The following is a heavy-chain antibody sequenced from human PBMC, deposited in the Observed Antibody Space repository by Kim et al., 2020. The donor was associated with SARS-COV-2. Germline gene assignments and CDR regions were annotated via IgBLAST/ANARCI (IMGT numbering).Heavy chain of an antibody. CDR1: GDSIASSSYY. J-gene: IGHJ4*02. Sequence: SETLSLTCTLSGDSIASSSYYWAWIRQPPGKGLEWIGSIYYSGSVDYKASLKSRVTISVDTSKNQFSLKMNSVTAADTAVYYCARVRFSYGPPWHYLDYWGPGTLVTVSS. CDR2: IYYSGSV. CDR3: ARVRFSYGPPWHYLDY. D-gene: IGHD3-16*01. V-gene: IGHV4-39*01.